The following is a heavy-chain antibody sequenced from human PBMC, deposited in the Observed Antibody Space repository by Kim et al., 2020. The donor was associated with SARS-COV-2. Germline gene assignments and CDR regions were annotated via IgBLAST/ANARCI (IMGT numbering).Heavy chain of an antibody. D-gene: IGHD5-12*01. CDR1: GFIFHNFA. J-gene: IGHJ5*02. V-gene: IGHV3-23*05. CDR3: VKGGAGYSDS. Sequence: GGSLRLSCEVSGFIFHNFAMNWVRQTPVKGLEWVSSVTNSGSVTYYAESVKGRFTISRDNSQNTLYLHMNNLRVDDTAMYYCVKGGAGYSDSWGQGALVIVSS. CDR2: VTNSGSVT.